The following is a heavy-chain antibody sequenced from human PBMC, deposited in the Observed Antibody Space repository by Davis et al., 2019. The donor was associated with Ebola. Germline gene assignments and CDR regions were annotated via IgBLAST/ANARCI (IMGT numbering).Heavy chain of an antibody. CDR3: ARDGYYDYIWGSYRPAEYFQH. D-gene: IGHD3-16*02. J-gene: IGHJ1*01. CDR1: GFTFSRYG. CDR2: IWYDGSNK. Sequence: GGSLRLSCEASGFTFSRYGMHWVRQAPGKGLEWVAVIWYDGSNKYYADSVKGRFTISRDNSKNTLYLQMNSLRAEDTAVYYCARDGYYDYIWGSYRPAEYFQHWPGHPGHRLL. V-gene: IGHV3-33*01.